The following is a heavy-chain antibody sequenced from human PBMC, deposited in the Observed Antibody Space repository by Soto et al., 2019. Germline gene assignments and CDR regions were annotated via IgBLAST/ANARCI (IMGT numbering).Heavy chain of an antibody. J-gene: IGHJ4*02. V-gene: IGHV4-30-4*01. CDR1: RPSISRGDYY. CDR3: ATLRGLGVVSPYFDY. CDR2: IYYTGIT. D-gene: IGHD3-10*01. Sequence: SETLSLTCTISRPSISRGDYYACWIRQPPGTGLEWIGHIYYTGITNFNPSLKSRVTISMDTSKNQFSLKLRSVTAADTAVYFCATLRGLGVVSPYFDYWGQGLMVTVSS.